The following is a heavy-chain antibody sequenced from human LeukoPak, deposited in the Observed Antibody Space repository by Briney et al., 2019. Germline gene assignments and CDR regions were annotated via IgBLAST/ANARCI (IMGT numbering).Heavy chain of an antibody. CDR3: ARGLGSRGPSPHR. Sequence: SETLSLTCTVSGGSISSYYWSWIRQPPGKGLEWIGYIYYSGSTNYNPSLKSRVTISVDTSKNQFSLKLSSVTAADTAVYYCARGLGSRGPSPHRWGQGTLVPVSS. J-gene: IGHJ4*02. V-gene: IGHV4-59*01. CDR1: GGSISSYY. D-gene: IGHD6-13*01. CDR2: IYYSGST.